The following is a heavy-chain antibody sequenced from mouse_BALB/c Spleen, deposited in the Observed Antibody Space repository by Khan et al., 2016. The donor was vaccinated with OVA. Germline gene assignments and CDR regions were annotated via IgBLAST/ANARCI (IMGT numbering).Heavy chain of an antibody. D-gene: IGHD2-4*01. V-gene: IGHV3-2*02. CDR3: ARKDYYDYDPFPY. CDR1: GYSITSEYA. J-gene: IGHJ3*01. CDR2: INYSGNT. Sequence: EVQLQESGPGLVKPSQSLSLTCTVTGYSITSEYAWNWIRQFPGNKLEWMGYINYSGNTRYNPSLKSRISITRDTSKNQFFLQLNSVTTEDTATYYCARKDYYDYDPFPYGGQGTLVTVSA.